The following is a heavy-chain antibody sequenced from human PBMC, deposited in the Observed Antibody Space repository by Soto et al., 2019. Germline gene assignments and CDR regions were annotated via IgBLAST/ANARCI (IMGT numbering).Heavy chain of an antibody. CDR3: ARVVPAAIGYYYYYMDV. Sequence: GESLKISCKGSGYSFTSYWIGWVRQMPGKGLEWMGIIYPGDSDTRYSPSFQGQVTISADKSISTAYLQWSSLKASDTAMYYCARVVPAAIGYYYYYMDVWGKGTXVTVSS. D-gene: IGHD2-2*02. CDR1: GYSFTSYW. CDR2: IYPGDSDT. J-gene: IGHJ6*03. V-gene: IGHV5-51*01.